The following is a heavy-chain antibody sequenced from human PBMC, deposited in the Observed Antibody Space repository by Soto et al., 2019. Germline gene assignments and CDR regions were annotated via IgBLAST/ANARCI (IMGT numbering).Heavy chain of an antibody. V-gene: IGHV3-11*01. CDR1: GVTFSYYY. J-gene: IGHJ4*02. D-gene: IGHD6-13*01. CDR2: ISGSGSTI. CDR3: ARLGSIAAAGTPDY. Sequence: GSLRLSCASTGVTFSYYYMSWFRQAPGKGLEWVSYISGSGSTIHDADSVKGRFTISRDNAKNSLYLQMNSLRAEDTALYYCARLGSIAAAGTPDYWGQGTLVTVSS.